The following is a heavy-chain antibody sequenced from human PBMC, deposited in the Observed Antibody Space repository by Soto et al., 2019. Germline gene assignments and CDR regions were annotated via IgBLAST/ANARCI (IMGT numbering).Heavy chain of an antibody. CDR3: AKDLHYDFWSGSPAGFDY. D-gene: IGHD3-3*01. J-gene: IGHJ4*02. CDR2: ISWNSGSI. Sequence: EVQLVESGGGLVQPGRSLRLSCAASGFTFDDYAMHWVRQAPGKGLEWVSGISWNSGSIGYADSVKGRFTISRDNAKNSLYLQMNSLRAEDTALYYCAKDLHYDFWSGSPAGFDYWGQGTLVTVSS. CDR1: GFTFDDYA. V-gene: IGHV3-9*01.